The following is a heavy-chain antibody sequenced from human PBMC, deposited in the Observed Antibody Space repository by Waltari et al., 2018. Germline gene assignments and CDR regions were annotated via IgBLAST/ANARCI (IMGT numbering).Heavy chain of an antibody. CDR2: INHSGST. CDR1: GGSFSGYY. CDR3: AGTYYDFWSGSNNWFDP. J-gene: IGHJ5*02. D-gene: IGHD3-3*01. Sequence: QVQLQQWGAGLLKPSQTLSLTCAVYGGSFSGYYWSWIRQPPGKGLEWIGEINHSGSTNYNPSLKSRVTISVDTSKNQFSLKLSSVTAADTAVYYCAGTYYDFWSGSNNWFDPWGQGTLVTVSS. V-gene: IGHV4-34*01.